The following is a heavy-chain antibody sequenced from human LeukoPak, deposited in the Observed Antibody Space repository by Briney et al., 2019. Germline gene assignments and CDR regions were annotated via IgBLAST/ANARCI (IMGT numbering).Heavy chain of an antibody. CDR3: AKDTSIGRYCTNGVCSPFDY. Sequence: PGGSLRLSCAASGFTFSSYAMSWVRPAPGKGLEWVSAISDSGGSTYDADSVKGRFTISRDNSKNTLYLQMNSLRAEDTAVYYCAKDTSIGRYCTNGVCSPFDYWGQGTLVTVSS. J-gene: IGHJ4*02. D-gene: IGHD2-8*01. V-gene: IGHV3-23*01. CDR2: ISDSGGST. CDR1: GFTFSSYA.